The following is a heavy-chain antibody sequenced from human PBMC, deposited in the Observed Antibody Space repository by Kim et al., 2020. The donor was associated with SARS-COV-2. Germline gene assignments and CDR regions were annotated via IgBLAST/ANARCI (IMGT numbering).Heavy chain of an antibody. J-gene: IGHJ6*02. D-gene: IGHD2-21*02. V-gene: IGHV4-4*02. CDR1: GGSISSSNW. CDR3: ARDGRVVTPRYYYVWTS. CDR2: IYHSGST. Sequence: SETLSLTCAVSGGSISSSNWWSWVRQPPGKGLEWIGEIYHSGSTNYNPSLKSRVTISVDKSKNQFSLKLSSVTAADTAVYYCARDGRVVTPRYYYVWTSGAKGPRSPSP.